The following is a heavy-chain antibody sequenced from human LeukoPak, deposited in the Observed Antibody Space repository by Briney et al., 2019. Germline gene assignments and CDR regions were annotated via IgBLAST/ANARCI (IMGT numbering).Heavy chain of an antibody. D-gene: IGHD2-15*01. CDR1: GGSISSGDYY. V-gene: IGHV4-30-4*01. Sequence: SETLSLTCTVSGGSISSGDYYWSWIRQPPGKGLEWIGYIYYSGSTYYNPSLKSRVTISVDTSKNQFSLKLSSVTAADTAVYYCASLGYCSGGSCYSEGVHWGQRTIVTVSS. CDR3: ASLGYCSGGSCYSEGVH. CDR2: IYYSGST. J-gene: IGHJ3*01.